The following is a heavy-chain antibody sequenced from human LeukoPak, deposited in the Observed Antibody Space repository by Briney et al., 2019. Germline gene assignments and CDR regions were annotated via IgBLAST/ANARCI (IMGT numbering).Heavy chain of an antibody. CDR3: ARETYDFWSGPLLPYNWFDP. Sequence: PSETLSLTCTVSGGSISSCYWRWIRQPPGKGLEWIGYIYYSGSTNYNPSLKSRVTISVDTSKNQFSLKLSSVTAADTAVYYCARETYDFWSGPLLPYNWFDPWGQGTLVTVSS. CDR1: GGSISSCY. J-gene: IGHJ5*02. D-gene: IGHD3-3*01. CDR2: IYYSGST. V-gene: IGHV4-59*01.